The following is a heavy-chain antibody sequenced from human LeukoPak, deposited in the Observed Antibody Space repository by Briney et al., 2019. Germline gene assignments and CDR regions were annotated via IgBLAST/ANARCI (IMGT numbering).Heavy chain of an antibody. V-gene: IGHV3-7*01. Sequence: GGSLRLSCVASGFAFSTYWMTWVRQAQGKGLEWVANINQDGRHRYFVNSVEGRFSISRDNAKNSLYLQIDSLRADDTAVYYCARGGRGWFDPWGQGTLVTVSS. CDR3: ARGGRGWFDP. D-gene: IGHD1-26*01. J-gene: IGHJ5*02. CDR1: GFAFSTYW. CDR2: INQDGRHR.